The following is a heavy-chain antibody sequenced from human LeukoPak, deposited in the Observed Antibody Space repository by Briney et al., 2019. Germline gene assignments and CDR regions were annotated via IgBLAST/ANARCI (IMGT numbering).Heavy chain of an antibody. CDR2: IYPGDSDT. J-gene: IGHJ3*02. CDR1: GYSFTSYW. Sequence: GESLKISCKGSGYSFTSYWIGWVRQMPGKGLEWMGIIYPGDSDTKYSPSFQGQVTISADKSISTAYLQWSSLKASDTAMYYCARPVRYCSSTRCSNAFDIWGQGTMVTVSS. D-gene: IGHD2-2*01. V-gene: IGHV5-51*01. CDR3: ARPVRYCSSTRCSNAFDI.